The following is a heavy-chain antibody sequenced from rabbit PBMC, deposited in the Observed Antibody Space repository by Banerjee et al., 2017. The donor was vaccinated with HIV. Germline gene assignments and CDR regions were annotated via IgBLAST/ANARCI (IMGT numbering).Heavy chain of an antibody. CDR1: GFDFSGTG. Sequence: LEESGGGLVQPEGSLALTCKASGFDFSGTGVSWVRQAPGKGLEWIGYIDLLFGTTYYANWVNGRFTISSHNAQNTLYLQLNSLTAADTATYFCVRGASTSGYYSLWGPGTLVTVS. D-gene: IGHD1-1*01. CDR3: VRGASTSGYYSL. CDR2: IDLLFGTT. J-gene: IGHJ4*01. V-gene: IGHV1S47*01.